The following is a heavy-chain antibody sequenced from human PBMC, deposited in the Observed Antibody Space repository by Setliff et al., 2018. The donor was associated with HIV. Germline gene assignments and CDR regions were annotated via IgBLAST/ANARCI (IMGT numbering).Heavy chain of an antibody. V-gene: IGHV3-11*04. CDR1: GFVFRDHS. Sequence: PGESLKISCTASGFVFRDHSLHWIRQAPGKGLELLSYISVSGTDIKYAGSVKGRFTISRDNAKNSLYLQMNSLRAEDTAVYYCATDPRRLSYWGQGTLVTVSS. J-gene: IGHJ4*02. D-gene: IGHD2-21*01. CDR3: ATDPRRLSY. CDR2: ISVSGTDI.